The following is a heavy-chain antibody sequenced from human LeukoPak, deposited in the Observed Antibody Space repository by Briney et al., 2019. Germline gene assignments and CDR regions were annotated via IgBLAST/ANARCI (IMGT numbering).Heavy chain of an antibody. D-gene: IGHD2-2*01. CDR3: ARGGDCGTTSCYYFDF. CDR2: ISGSGGST. CDR1: GFTFSSYA. J-gene: IGHJ4*02. Sequence: GGSLRLSCAASGFTFSSYAMSWVRQAPGKGPEWVSAISGSGGSTYYADSVKGRFSISRDNAKNSLYPQMNSLRAEDTAVYYCARGGDCGTTSCYYFDFWGQGTRVTVSS. V-gene: IGHV3-23*01.